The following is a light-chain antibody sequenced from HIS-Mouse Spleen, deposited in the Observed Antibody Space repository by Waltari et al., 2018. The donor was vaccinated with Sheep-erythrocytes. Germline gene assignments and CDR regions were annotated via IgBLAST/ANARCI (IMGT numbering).Light chain of an antibody. Sequence: QSALTQPASVSGSPGQSITISCTGTSSDVGGYNYFSWYQQHPGKAPKLMLYDVSNRPSGVSIRFSGSKSGNPASLTISGLQAEDEADYYCSSYTSSSTWVFGGGTKLTVL. J-gene: IGLJ3*02. CDR3: SSYTSSSTWV. CDR2: DVS. V-gene: IGLV2-14*03. CDR1: SSDVGGYNY.